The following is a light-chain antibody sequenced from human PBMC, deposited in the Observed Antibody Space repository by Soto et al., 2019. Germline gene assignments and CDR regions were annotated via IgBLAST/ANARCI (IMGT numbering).Light chain of an antibody. Sequence: AVQGTHSPYSLSASVGDRVTITCRTSQGIRSALGWYQQKPGKVPKLLIYAASTLQSGVPSRFSGSGSGRDFTLTISCLQPEDFATYYCPLDYAYFCASGQGSKVDIK. V-gene: IGKV1-6*01. J-gene: IGKJ1*01. CDR1: QGIRSA. CDR2: AAS. CDR3: PLDYAYFCA.